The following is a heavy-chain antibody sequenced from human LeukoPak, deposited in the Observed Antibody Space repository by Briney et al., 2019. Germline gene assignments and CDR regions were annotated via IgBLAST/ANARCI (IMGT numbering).Heavy chain of an antibody. J-gene: IGHJ4*02. V-gene: IGHV3-21*01. Sequence: GGSLRLSCAASGFTFSSYSMNWVRQAPGKGLEWVSSISSSSSYIYYADSVKGRFTIFRDNAKNSLYLQMNSLRAEDTAVYYCASGTSGLRYFDYWGQGTLATVSS. CDR1: GFTFSSYS. D-gene: IGHD5-12*01. CDR2: ISSSSSYI. CDR3: ASGTSGLRYFDY.